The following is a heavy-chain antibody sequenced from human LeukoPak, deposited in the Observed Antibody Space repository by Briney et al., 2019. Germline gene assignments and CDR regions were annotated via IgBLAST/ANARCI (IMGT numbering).Heavy chain of an antibody. V-gene: IGHV3-53*01. CDR1: GFTVSSNY. CDR3: ARANPEYSYGQAYYGMDV. CDR2: IYSAGST. D-gene: IGHD5-18*01. J-gene: IGHJ6*02. Sequence: PGGSLRRSCAASGFTVSSNYMSWVRQAPGKGLEWVSVIYSAGSTYYADSVKGRFTISRDNSKNTLYLQMNSLRADDTAVYYCARANPEYSYGQAYYGMDVWGQGTTVTVSS.